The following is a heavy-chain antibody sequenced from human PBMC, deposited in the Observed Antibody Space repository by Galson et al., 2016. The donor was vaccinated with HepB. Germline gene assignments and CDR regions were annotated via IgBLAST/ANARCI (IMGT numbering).Heavy chain of an antibody. CDR2: INPSGGST. J-gene: IGHJ4*02. D-gene: IGHD2-15*01. V-gene: IGHV1-46*01. CDR1: GYTFTSHY. Sequence: SVKVSCKASGYTFTSHYIHWVRQAPGQGLEWMGIINPSGGSTSSPQKFRGRVTVTRDTSTSTVYMELSSLRSEDTAVYYCARDPLVCSGGTCYRDAYNCPDYWGQGTLVTVSS. CDR3: ARDPLVCSGGTCYRDAYNCPDY.